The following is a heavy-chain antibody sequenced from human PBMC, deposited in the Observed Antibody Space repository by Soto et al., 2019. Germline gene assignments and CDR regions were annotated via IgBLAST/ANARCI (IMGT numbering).Heavy chain of an antibody. V-gene: IGHV3-23*01. CDR3: ANTSPGIAVADTDLAAFFDY. CDR1: GFTFSSYA. J-gene: IGHJ4*02. D-gene: IGHD6-19*01. Sequence: GGSLRLSCAASGFTFSSYAMSWVRQAPGKGLEWVSAISGSGGSTYYADSVKGRFTISRDNSKNTLYLQMNSLRAEDTAVYYCANTSPGIAVADTDLAAFFDYWGRGTLVTVSS. CDR2: ISGSGGST.